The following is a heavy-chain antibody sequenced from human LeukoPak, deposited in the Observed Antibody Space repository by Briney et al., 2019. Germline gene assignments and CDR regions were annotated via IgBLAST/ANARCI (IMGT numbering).Heavy chain of an antibody. J-gene: IGHJ4*02. CDR1: GFTFSGYG. D-gene: IGHD3-22*01. Sequence: GGSLRLSCAASGFTFSGYGMDWVRQAPGKGLEWVAFIRNDGSNKYYADSVKGRFTISRDSSKNTLYLQMNSLRPEDTAVYYCAKHVAGYYFDYWGQGTLVTVSS. CDR2: IRNDGSNK. V-gene: IGHV3-30*02. CDR3: AKHVAGYYFDY.